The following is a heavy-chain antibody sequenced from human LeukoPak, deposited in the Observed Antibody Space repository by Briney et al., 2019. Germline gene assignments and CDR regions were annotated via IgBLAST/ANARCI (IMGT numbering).Heavy chain of an antibody. CDR1: GFTFSSYS. J-gene: IGHJ4*02. D-gene: IGHD5-12*01. CDR3: AKRIKATDSFDY. Sequence: GGSLRLSCAASGFTFSSYSMNWVRQAPGKGLEWVSLISASGDNTYYADSVKGRFTISRDNSKNTLYLQINSLRAEDTAVYYCAKRIKATDSFDYWGQGTLVTVSS. V-gene: IGHV3-23*01. CDR2: ISASGDNT.